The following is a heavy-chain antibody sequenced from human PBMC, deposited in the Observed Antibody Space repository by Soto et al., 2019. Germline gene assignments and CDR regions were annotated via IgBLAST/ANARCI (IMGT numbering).Heavy chain of an antibody. CDR1: GDSVSSNSAA. Sequence: SQTLSLTCAISGDSVSSNSAAWNWIRQSPSRGLEWLGRTYYRSKWYNDYAVSVKSRITINPDTSKNQFSLQLNSVTPEDAAVYYCARDRVVLGTPVGDAFDIWGQGTMVTVSS. CDR2: TYYRSKWYN. V-gene: IGHV6-1*01. D-gene: IGHD7-27*01. J-gene: IGHJ3*02. CDR3: ARDRVVLGTPVGDAFDI.